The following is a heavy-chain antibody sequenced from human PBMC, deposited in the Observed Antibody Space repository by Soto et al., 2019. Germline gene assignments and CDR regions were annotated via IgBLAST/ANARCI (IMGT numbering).Heavy chain of an antibody. D-gene: IGHD3-3*01. CDR1: GFRFRTRA. CDR3: AKDIQTYYDFWSGPLDY. V-gene: IGHV3-23*01. Sequence: PGGSLRLSCAASGFRFRTRAMSWVRQAPGKGLEWVASIRPGGDSTYYADSVKGRFAVSRDNSNVTLYLQMDSLRVEDTAIYYCAKDIQTYYDFWSGPLDYWGQGTLVTVSS. CDR2: IRPGGDST. J-gene: IGHJ4*02.